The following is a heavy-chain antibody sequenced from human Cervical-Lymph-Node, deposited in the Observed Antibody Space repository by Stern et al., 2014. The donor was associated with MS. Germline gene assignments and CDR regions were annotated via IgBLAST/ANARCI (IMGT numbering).Heavy chain of an antibody. D-gene: IGHD2-21*02. V-gene: IGHV1-69*01. CDR1: GGTFSSYA. CDR3: ARVRKGDYYYYYGMDV. J-gene: IGHJ6*02. Sequence: MQLVESGAEVKKPGSSVKVSCKASGGTFSSYAISWVRQAPGQGLEWMGGIIPIFGTANYAQKFQGRVTITADESTSTAYMELSSLRSEDTAVYYCARVRKGDYYYYYGMDVWGQGTTVTVSS. CDR2: IIPIFGTA.